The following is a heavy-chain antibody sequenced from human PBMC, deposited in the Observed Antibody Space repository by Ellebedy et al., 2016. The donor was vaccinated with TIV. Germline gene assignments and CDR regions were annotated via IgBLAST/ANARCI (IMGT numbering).Heavy chain of an antibody. CDR2: INHSGST. CDR3: ARSSHDFWSGESDYFDY. D-gene: IGHD3-3*01. Sequence: SETLSLXCAVYGGSFSGYYWSWIRQPPGKGLEWIGEINHSGSTNYNPSLKSRVTISVDTSKNQFSLKLSSVTAADTAVYYCARSSHDFWSGESDYFDYWGQGTLVTVSS. V-gene: IGHV4-34*01. J-gene: IGHJ4*02. CDR1: GGSFSGYY.